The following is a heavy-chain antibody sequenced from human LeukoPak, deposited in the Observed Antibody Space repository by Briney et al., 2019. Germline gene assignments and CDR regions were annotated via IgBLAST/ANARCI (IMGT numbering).Heavy chain of an antibody. V-gene: IGHV3-66*01. CDR2: IYSGGST. CDR1: GFTASTNY. D-gene: IGHD6-19*01. J-gene: IGHJ4*02. CDR3: TRTSSGWYSY. Sequence: GGSLRLSCAASGFTASTNYMNWVRQAPGKGLEWVSIIYSGGSTNYADSVKGRFTISRDNSKNTLYLQMNSLRAEDTAVYYCTRTSSGWYSYWGQGTLVTVSS.